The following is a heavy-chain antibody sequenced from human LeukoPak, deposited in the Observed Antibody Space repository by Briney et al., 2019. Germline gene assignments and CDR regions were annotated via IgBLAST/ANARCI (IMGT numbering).Heavy chain of an antibody. CDR2: IRYDGSNK. CDR3: AKDGKVATIYYYYYMDV. D-gene: IGHD5-12*01. V-gene: IGHV3-30*02. Sequence: GGSPRLSCAASGFTFSSYGMHWVRQAPGKGLEWVAFIRYDGSNKYYADSVKGRFTISRDNSKNTLYLQMNSLRAEDTAVYYCAKDGKVATIYYYYYMDVWGKGTTVTISS. J-gene: IGHJ6*03. CDR1: GFTFSSYG.